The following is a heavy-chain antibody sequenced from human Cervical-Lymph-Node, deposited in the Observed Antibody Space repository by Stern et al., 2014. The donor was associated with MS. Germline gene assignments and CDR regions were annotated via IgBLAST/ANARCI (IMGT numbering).Heavy chain of an antibody. CDR2: IYPGDSDG. D-gene: IGHD4-17*01. V-gene: IGHV5-51*01. J-gene: IGHJ4*02. Sequence: VQLVQSGAEVKKPGESLKISCKGSGYSFITYSIGWARQMPGKGLEWMGGIYPGDSDGRYSPSFQGQVTISADKSISTAYLQWSSLKAADTAIYYCARMSRRCFDYWGQGTLVTFSP. CDR1: GYSFITYS. CDR3: ARMSRRCFDY.